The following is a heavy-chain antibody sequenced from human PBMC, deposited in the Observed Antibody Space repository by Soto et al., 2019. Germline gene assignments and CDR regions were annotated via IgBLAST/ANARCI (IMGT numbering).Heavy chain of an antibody. V-gene: IGHV4-31*03. Sequence: QVQLQESGPGLVKPSQTLSLTCTVSGGSISSGGYYWSWIRQHPGKGLEWIGYIYYSGSTYYNPSLNSRLXISVDTSKNQFSLKLSSVTAADTAVYYCARSPEATVTAFDYWGQGTLVTVSS. CDR3: ARSPEATVTAFDY. J-gene: IGHJ4*02. D-gene: IGHD4-17*01. CDR2: IYYSGST. CDR1: GGSISSGGYY.